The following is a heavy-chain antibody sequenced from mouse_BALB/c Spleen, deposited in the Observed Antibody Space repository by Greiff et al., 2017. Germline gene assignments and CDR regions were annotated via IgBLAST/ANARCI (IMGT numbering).Heavy chain of an antibody. CDR1: GYSFTSYW. CDR2: IDPSDSKT. V-gene: IGHV1S126*01. J-gene: IGHJ2*01. Sequence: QVQLKQSGPQLVRPGASVKISCKASGYSFTSYWMHWVKQRPGQGLEWIGMIDPSDSKTRLNQKFKDKATLTVDKSSSTAYMQLSSPTSEDSAVYYCARFTTVVATDYFDYWGQGTTLTVSS. CDR3: ARFTTVVATDYFDY. D-gene: IGHD1-1*01.